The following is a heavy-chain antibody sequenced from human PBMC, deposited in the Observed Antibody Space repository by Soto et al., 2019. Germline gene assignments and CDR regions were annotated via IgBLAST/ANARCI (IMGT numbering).Heavy chain of an antibody. V-gene: IGHV3-13*05. J-gene: IGHJ6*02. CDR3: ARTERDFYGLEV. Sequence: EVQLVESGGGLVQPGGSLRISCEASGFTFRNYDMHWVRQGTGKGLEWVSGISAAGDPDYADSVEGRFPISKENAQNSFFLQMNSLSVGDTAVYYCARTERDFYGLEVWGQGTTVIVSS. CDR1: GFTFRNYD. CDR2: ISAAGDP.